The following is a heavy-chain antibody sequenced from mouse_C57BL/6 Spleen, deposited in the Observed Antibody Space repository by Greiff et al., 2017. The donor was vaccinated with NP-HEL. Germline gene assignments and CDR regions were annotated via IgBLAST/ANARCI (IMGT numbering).Heavy chain of an antibody. CDR1: GFNIKDDY. CDR3: TTGTTTEAY. V-gene: IGHV14-4*01. CDR2: IDPENGDT. D-gene: IGHD1-1*01. J-gene: IGHJ3*01. Sequence: VQLKESGAELVRPGASVKLSCTASGFNIKDDYMHWVKQRPEQGLEWIGWIDPENGDTEYASKFQGKATITADTSSNTAYLQLSSLTSEDTAVYYCTTGTTTEAYWGQGTLVTVSA.